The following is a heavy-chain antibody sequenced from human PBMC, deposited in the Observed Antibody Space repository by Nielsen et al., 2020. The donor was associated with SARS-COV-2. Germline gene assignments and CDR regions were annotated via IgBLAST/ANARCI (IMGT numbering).Heavy chain of an antibody. V-gene: IGHV4-34*01. CDR1: GGSFSGYY. D-gene: IGHD1-7*01. J-gene: IGHJ4*02. Sequence: SETLSLTCAVYGGSFSGYYWSWIRQPPGKGLEWIGEINHSGSTNYNPSLKSRVTISVDTSKNQFSLKLSSVTAADTAVYYCARGRITGTTGVSGYWGQGTLVTVSS. CDR2: INHSGST. CDR3: ARGRITGTTGVSGY.